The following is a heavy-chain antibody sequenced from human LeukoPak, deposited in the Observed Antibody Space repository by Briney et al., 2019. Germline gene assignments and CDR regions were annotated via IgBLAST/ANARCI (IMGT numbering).Heavy chain of an antibody. Sequence: GGFLRLSCAVSGFTFSDYWMSWVRQAPGKGLEWVANIKHDGREKHYVDSVKGRFTISRDNAKNSLYLQMNSLRAEDTAVYYCARHTTLDPWGQGALVTVSS. CDR3: ARHTTLDP. V-gene: IGHV3-7*01. CDR1: GFTFSDYW. J-gene: IGHJ5*02. CDR2: IKHDGREK. D-gene: IGHD1-14*01.